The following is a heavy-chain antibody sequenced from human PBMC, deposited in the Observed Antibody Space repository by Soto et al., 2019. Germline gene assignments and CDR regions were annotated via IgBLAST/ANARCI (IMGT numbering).Heavy chain of an antibody. CDR3: ARRGPGTYFDD. D-gene: IGHD6-13*01. V-gene: IGHV3-23*01. CDR1: GFTFSSYA. Sequence: EVQLLESGGGLVQPGGSLRLSCAASGFTFSSYAMNWVRQAPGKGLEWVSVISGSGGSTYYADSVKGRFTISRDNSKNTLYLQMNSLRAEDAAVYYCARRGPGTYFDDWGQGTLVTVSS. J-gene: IGHJ4*02. CDR2: ISGSGGST.